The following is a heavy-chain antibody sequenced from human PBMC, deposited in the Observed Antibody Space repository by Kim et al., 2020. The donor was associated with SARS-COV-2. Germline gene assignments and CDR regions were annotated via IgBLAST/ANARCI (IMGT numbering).Heavy chain of an antibody. V-gene: IGHV3-23*01. CDR1: GFTFSSYA. CDR2: ISGSGGST. CDR3: AKDQLGWFGELLRYFDY. Sequence: GGSLRLSCAASGFTFSSYAMSWVRQAPGKGLEWVSAISGSGGSTYYADSVKGRFTISRDNSKNTLYLQMNSLRAEDTAVYYCAKDQLGWFGELLRYFDYWGQGTLVTVSS. D-gene: IGHD3-10*01. J-gene: IGHJ4*02.